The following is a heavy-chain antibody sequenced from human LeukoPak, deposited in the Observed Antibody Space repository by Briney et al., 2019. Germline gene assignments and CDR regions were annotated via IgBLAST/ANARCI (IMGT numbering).Heavy chain of an antibody. Sequence: GGSLRLSCAASGFTFSSYKMNWVRQAPGKGLEWVSYISSSGSTIYYADSVKGRFTISRDNAKNSLYLQMNTLRVEDTAIYYCVRVTLYYYDSESYYFFEHWGQGTPVTASS. CDR3: VRVTLYYYDSESYYFFEH. CDR1: GFTFSSYK. V-gene: IGHV3-48*03. J-gene: IGHJ4*02. D-gene: IGHD3-10*01. CDR2: ISSSGSTI.